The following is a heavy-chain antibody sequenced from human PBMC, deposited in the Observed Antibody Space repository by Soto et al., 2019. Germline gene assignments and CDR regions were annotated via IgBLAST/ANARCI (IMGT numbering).Heavy chain of an antibody. CDR3: AHSRCGGDCLQSYSSHYYYGMDV. V-gene: IGHV2-5*02. J-gene: IGHJ6*02. D-gene: IGHD2-21*02. CDR2: IYWDDDK. Sequence: QITLKESGPSLVKPTQTLTLTCTFSGFSLSTGGVGVGWIRQPPGKALEWLALIYWDDDKRYSPSLRSRLTGTKDTSKNQXXLXMXXMDPVDTATYYCAHSRCGGDCLQSYSSHYYYGMDVWGQGTTVTVSS. CDR1: GFSLSTGGVG.